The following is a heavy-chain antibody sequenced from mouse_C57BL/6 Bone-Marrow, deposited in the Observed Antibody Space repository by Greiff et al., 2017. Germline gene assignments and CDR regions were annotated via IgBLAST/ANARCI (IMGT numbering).Heavy chain of an antibody. D-gene: IGHD1-1*01. CDR2: IRNKANNHAT. CDR1: GFTFSDAW. CDR3: TSITTVVDTYAMDY. V-gene: IGHV6-6*01. J-gene: IGHJ4*01. Sequence: EVKLVESGGGLVQPGGSMKLSCAASGFTFSDAWMDWVRQSPEKGLEWVAEIRNKANNHATYYAESVKGRFTISRDDSKSSVYLQMNSLRAEDTGIYYCTSITTVVDTYAMDYWGQGTSVTVSS.